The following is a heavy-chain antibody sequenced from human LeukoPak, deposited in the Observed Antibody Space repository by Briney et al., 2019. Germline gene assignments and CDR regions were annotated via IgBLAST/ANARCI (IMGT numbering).Heavy chain of an antibody. D-gene: IGHD6-6*01. Sequence: PGGSLRLSCAASGFTFRDYYMSWIRQAPGKGLEWVSYISSSGSTIYYADSVKGRFTISRDNAKNSLYLQMNSLRAEDTAVYYCATFVLSGDDAFDIWGQGTMVTVSS. CDR3: ATFVLSGDDAFDI. V-gene: IGHV3-11*04. J-gene: IGHJ3*02. CDR2: ISSSGSTI. CDR1: GFTFRDYY.